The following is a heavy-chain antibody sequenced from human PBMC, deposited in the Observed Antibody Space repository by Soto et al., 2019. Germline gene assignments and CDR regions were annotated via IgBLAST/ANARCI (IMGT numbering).Heavy chain of an antibody. Sequence: QVHLVESGGGVVQPGRSLRLSCAASGFTFSSYGMHWVRQAPGKGLEWVAVISYDGSNKYYADSVKGRFTISRDNSKNTLYLQMNSLRAEDTAVYYCAKDLGIAARKGGFDYWGQGTLVTVSS. CDR1: GFTFSSYG. V-gene: IGHV3-30*18. CDR2: ISYDGSNK. D-gene: IGHD6-6*01. J-gene: IGHJ4*02. CDR3: AKDLGIAARKGGFDY.